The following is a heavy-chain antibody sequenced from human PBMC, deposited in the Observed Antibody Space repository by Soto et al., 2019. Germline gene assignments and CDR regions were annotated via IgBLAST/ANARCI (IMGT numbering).Heavy chain of an antibody. CDR3: AKDITFDSSASTY. V-gene: IGHV3-23*01. Sequence: EVQLLESGGGLVQPGGSLRLSCTASGFTFSSYGMSWVRQAPGKGLEWVSRISGDGTSTYYVDSVKGRCTVSRDISKNTLSMQMTSMSTEDTAVDYSAKDITFDSSASTYWGQGSLVTVSS. CDR1: GFTFSSYG. CDR2: ISGDGTST. J-gene: IGHJ4*02. D-gene: IGHD3-22*01.